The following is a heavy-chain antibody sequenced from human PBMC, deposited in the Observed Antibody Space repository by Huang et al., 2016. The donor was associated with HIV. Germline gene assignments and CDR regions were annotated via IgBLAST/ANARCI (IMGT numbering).Heavy chain of an antibody. Sequence: EVHLVQSGAEVKKPGESLKISCKGSGYRFTSYWIGGVRQMPGKGLEWMGIINPGDSDARYSPAIQGQVTSSADKSISTAYLQWSSLKASDSAMFYWARHEPGGVAYWGQGTLVTVSS. V-gene: IGHV5-51*01. D-gene: IGHD3-16*01. J-gene: IGHJ4*02. CDR2: INPGDSDA. CDR3: ARHEPGGVAY. CDR1: GYRFTSYW.